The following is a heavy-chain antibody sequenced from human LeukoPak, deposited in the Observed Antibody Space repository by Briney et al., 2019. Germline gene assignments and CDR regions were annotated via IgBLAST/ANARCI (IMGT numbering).Heavy chain of an antibody. D-gene: IGHD2-2*01. J-gene: IGHJ5*02. V-gene: IGHV1-2*02. CDR1: GYTFTGYY. CDR2: INPNSGGT. Sequence: ASVKVPCKASGYTFTGYYIHWVRQAPGQGLEWMGWINPNSGGTNYAQKFQGRVTMTGDTSISTAYMELTRLRSDDTAVYYCAREPVVLVPAAIFNWFDPWGQGTLVTVSS. CDR3: AREPVVLVPAAIFNWFDP.